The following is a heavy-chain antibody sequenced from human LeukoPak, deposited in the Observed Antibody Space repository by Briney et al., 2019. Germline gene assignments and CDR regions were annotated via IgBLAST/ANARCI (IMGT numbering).Heavy chain of an antibody. CDR1: GGSISSSSYY. V-gene: IGHV4-39*01. Sequence: PSETLSLTCTVSGGSISSSSYYWGWIRQPPGKGLEWIGSIYYSGSTYYNPSLKSRVTISVDTSKNQFSLKLSSVTAADTAVYYCARQISTLIVAGFDYWGQGTLVTVSS. J-gene: IGHJ4*02. CDR2: IYYSGST. CDR3: ARQISTLIVAGFDY. D-gene: IGHD2-15*01.